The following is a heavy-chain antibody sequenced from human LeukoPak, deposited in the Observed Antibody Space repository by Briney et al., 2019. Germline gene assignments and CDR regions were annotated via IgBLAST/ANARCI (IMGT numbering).Heavy chain of an antibody. CDR2: IYYSGST. J-gene: IGHJ4*02. D-gene: IGHD6-19*01. Sequence: SETLSLTCTVSGGSISSYYWSWIRQPPGKGLEWIGYIYYSGSTNYNPSLKSRVTISVDTSKNQFSLKLSSVTAADTAVYYCARDGGSGWDKFDYWGQGTLVTVSS. CDR1: GGSISSYY. V-gene: IGHV4-59*12. CDR3: ARDGGSGWDKFDY.